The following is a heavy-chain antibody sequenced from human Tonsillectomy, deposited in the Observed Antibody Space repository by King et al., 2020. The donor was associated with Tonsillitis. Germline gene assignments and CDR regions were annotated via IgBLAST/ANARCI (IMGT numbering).Heavy chain of an antibody. CDR1: GFTFSSYW. J-gene: IGHJ5*02. V-gene: IGHV3-7*01. Sequence: VQLVESGGGLVQPGGSLRLSCAASGFTFSSYWMNWVRQAPGKGLEWVANIKQDGSEKYYVDSMKGRFTISRDNAKNSLYLQMNSLRAEDTAVYYCARGPEHQLPNNWFDPWGQGTLVTVSS. D-gene: IGHD2-2*01. CDR2: IKQDGSEK. CDR3: ARGPEHQLPNNWFDP.